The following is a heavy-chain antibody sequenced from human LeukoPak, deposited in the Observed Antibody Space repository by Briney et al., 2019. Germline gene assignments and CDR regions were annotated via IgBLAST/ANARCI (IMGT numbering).Heavy chain of an antibody. D-gene: IGHD3-9*01. J-gene: IGHJ3*02. CDR1: GFIFSTYW. V-gene: IGHV3-7*01. CDR3: ARALMYYDILTGRDAFDI. CDR2: IKEDGSES. Sequence: GGSLRLSCAASGFIFSTYWMSWVRQAPGKGLEWVANIKEDGSESHYVDSVKGRFTISRDNAKNSLYLQMNSLRAEDTAVYYCARALMYYDILTGRDAFDIWGQGTMVTVSS.